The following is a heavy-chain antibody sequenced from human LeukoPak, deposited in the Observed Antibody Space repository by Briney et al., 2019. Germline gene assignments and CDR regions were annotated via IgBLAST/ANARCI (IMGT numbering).Heavy chain of an antibody. J-gene: IGHJ3*02. V-gene: IGHV4-34*01. Sequence: PSETLSLTCGVYGGSFSDYYWSWIRQPPGKGLEWVGEINHTGSTSYSSSLKSRVTISIDTSQNQFSLKLSSVTAADTAVYYCARGQDGYILHAFDIWGQGTMVTVSS. D-gene: IGHD5-24*01. CDR2: INHTGST. CDR1: GGSFSDYY. CDR3: ARGQDGYILHAFDI.